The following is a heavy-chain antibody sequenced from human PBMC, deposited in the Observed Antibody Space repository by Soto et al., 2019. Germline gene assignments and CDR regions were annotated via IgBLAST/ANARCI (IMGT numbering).Heavy chain of an antibody. J-gene: IGHJ5*02. D-gene: IGHD2-2*01. V-gene: IGHV4-34*01. CDR3: ASTPSDIVVVPAAARRNWFDP. CDR1: GGSFSGYY. Sequence: QVQLQQWGAGLLKPSETLSLTCAVYGGSFSGYYWSWIRQPPGKGLEWIGEINHSGSTNYNPSLMSRVTISVDTSRNQFSLKLSSVTAADTAVYYCASTPSDIVVVPAAARRNWFDPWGQGTLVTVSS. CDR2: INHSGST.